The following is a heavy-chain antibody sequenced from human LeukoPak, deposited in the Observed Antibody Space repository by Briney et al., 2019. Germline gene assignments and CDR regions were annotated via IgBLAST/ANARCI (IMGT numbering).Heavy chain of an antibody. CDR3: ARYYYDFWSGYYKSGDNNWFDP. V-gene: IGHV4-34*01. J-gene: IGHJ5*02. CDR2: INHSGST. D-gene: IGHD3-3*01. CDR1: GGSFSGYY. Sequence: PSETLSLTCAVSGGSFSGYYWSWVRQPPGKGLEWVGEINHSGSTNYIPSLKSRVYISVDTSRIQFTLKLSSVTAADTAVYYCARYYYDFWSGYYKSGDNNWFDPWGQGPLVIVSS.